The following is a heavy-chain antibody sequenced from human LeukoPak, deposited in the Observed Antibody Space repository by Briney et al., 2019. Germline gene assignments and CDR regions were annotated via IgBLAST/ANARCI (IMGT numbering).Heavy chain of an antibody. CDR3: AKTGSTVTTLNWFDP. CDR2: IFPNGGTT. J-gene: IGHJ5*02. D-gene: IGHD4-17*01. Sequence: GGSLRLSCAASGFTFSTYSMNWVRQAPRKGLEWVSVIFPNGGTTYYADSVKGRFTISRDNSKNTLYLQMNSLRGEDTAVYYCAKTGSTVTTLNWFDPWGQGTLVTVSS. CDR1: GFTFSTYS. V-gene: IGHV3-23*01.